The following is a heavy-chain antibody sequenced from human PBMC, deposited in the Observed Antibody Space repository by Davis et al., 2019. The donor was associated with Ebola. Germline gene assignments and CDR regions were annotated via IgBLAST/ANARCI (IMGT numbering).Heavy chain of an antibody. Sequence: GESLKISCAASGFTFSSYGMHWVRQAPGKGLEWVAFIRYDGSNKYYADSVKGRFTISRDNSKNTLYLQMNSLRAEDTAVYYCAASGYYYYGMDVWGKGTTVTVSS. V-gene: IGHV3-30*02. CDR2: IRYDGSNK. CDR1: GFTFSSYG. CDR3: AASGYYYYGMDV. D-gene: IGHD3-10*01. J-gene: IGHJ6*04.